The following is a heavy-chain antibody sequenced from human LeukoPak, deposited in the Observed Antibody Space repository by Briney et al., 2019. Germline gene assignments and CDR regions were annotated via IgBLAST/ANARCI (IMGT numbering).Heavy chain of an antibody. V-gene: IGHV3-23*01. Sequence: GGSLRLSCAASGFTFSSYGMSWVRQAPGKGLERVSGISDGGTYTYYADSVKGRFTISRDNSKNTLYLQMNSLRAEDTAVYYCAREGYSYGYTYDYWGQGTLVTVSS. CDR1: GFTFSSYG. CDR3: AREGYSYGYTYDY. D-gene: IGHD5-18*01. CDR2: ISDGGTYT. J-gene: IGHJ4*02.